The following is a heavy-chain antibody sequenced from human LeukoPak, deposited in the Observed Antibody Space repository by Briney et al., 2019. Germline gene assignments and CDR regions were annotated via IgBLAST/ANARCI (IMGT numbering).Heavy chain of an antibody. V-gene: IGHV3-30*03. CDR2: ISYDGSNK. D-gene: IGHD2-2*01. Sequence: GRSLRLSCAASGFTFSSYGMHWVRQAPGKGLEWVAVISYDGSNKYYAGSVKGRFTISRDNSKNTLYLQMNSLRAEDTAVYYCAAPDADVVVPAAEGGFDPWGQGTLVTVSS. CDR3: AAPDADVVVPAAEGGFDP. J-gene: IGHJ5*02. CDR1: GFTFSSYG.